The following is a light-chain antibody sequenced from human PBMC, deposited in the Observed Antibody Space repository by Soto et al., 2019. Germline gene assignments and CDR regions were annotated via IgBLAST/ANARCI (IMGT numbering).Light chain of an antibody. CDR1: QSVSSY. J-gene: IGKJ4*01. CDR3: QQRSNWPLT. CDR2: DAS. V-gene: IGKV3-11*01. Sequence: EIVLTQSPATLSLSPGEIAMLSFMASQSVSSYLAWYQQKPGQAPRLLIYDASNRATGIPARFSGSGSGTDFTLTISSLEPEDFAVYYCQQRSNWPLTFGGGTKVDIK.